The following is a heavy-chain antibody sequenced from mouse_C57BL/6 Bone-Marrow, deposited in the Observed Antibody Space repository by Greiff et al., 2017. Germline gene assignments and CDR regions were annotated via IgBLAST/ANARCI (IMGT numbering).Heavy chain of an antibody. Sequence: EVQGVESGGGLVQPGGSLKFSCAASGFTFSDYGMAWVRQAPRKGPEWVAFISNLADSIYYADTVTGRFTIARGNAKNTLYLEMRRLTSEDTAMYYCARPSPCYYAMDYWGQGTSVTVSS. CDR3: ARPSPCYYAMDY. CDR1: GFTFSDYG. J-gene: IGHJ4*01. CDR2: ISNLADSI. V-gene: IGHV5-15*01.